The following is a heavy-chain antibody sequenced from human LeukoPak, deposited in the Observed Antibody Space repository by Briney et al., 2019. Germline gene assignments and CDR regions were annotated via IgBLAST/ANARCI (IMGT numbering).Heavy chain of an antibody. D-gene: IGHD3-3*01. CDR3: ARDRNTDFWSGYYTNYFDY. CDR2: IKEDGSEK. V-gene: IGHV3-7*01. CDR1: GFTFSSYE. Sequence: PGGSLRLSCAASGFTFSSYEMNWVRQAPGKGLEWVASIKEDGSEKYYVDSVKGRFTISRDNAKNSLYLQMNSLRAEDTALYYCARDRNTDFWSGYYTNYFDYWGQGTLLTVSS. J-gene: IGHJ4*02.